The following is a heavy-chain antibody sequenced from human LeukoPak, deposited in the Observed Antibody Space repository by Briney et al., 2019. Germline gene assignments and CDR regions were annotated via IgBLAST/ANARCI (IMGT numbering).Heavy chain of an antibody. CDR2: IDHSGST. J-gene: IGHJ5*02. Sequence: SETLSLTCAVYDGSFSGYYWSWIRQPPGKGLEWIGEIDHSGSTNYNPSLKSRVTISVDTSKNQFSLKLSSVTAADTAVYYCARGRGCCSGGSCYRDLNWFDPWGQGTLVTVSS. CDR1: DGSFSGYY. CDR3: ARGRGCCSGGSCYRDLNWFDP. D-gene: IGHD2-15*01. V-gene: IGHV4-34*01.